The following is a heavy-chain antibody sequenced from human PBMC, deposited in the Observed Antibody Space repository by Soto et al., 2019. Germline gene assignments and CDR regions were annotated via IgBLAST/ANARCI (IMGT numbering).Heavy chain of an antibody. CDR2: IYYSGST. Sequence: SETLSLTCTVAGGYLSSYYWSWIRQPPGKGLEWIGYIYYSGSTNYNPSLKSRVTISVDTSKNQFSLKLNSMTAADTAVYYCARHNYGSGSTYFDYWGQGTLVTVSS. CDR1: GGYLSSYY. V-gene: IGHV4-59*08. J-gene: IGHJ4*02. CDR3: ARHNYGSGSTYFDY. D-gene: IGHD3-10*01.